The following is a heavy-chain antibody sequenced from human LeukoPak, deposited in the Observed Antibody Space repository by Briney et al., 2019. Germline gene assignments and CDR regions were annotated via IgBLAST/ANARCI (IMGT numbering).Heavy chain of an antibody. CDR1: GFTFSNYN. J-gene: IGHJ4*02. D-gene: IGHD3-10*01. CDR2: ITSRSSSV. Sequence: PGGSLRLSCAASGFTFSNYNMNWVRQAPGKGLEWVSYITSRSSSVYDAASVKGRFTISRDNGQHSLYLQMNSLRDEDTAVYYCTRDSRFGKLLIPYFDYWGQGKLVTVSS. V-gene: IGHV3-48*02. CDR3: TRDSRFGKLLIPYFDY.